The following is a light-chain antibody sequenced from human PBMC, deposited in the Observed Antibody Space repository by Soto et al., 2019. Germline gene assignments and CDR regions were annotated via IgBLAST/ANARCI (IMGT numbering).Light chain of an antibody. Sequence: EVVLTQSPGTLSLSPGERGTLSCRASQSINSAHLVWYQQKPGQAPRLLIYGASSRATGIPDRFSGSGSGTDFTLTISSMEPEDSAVYYCQHYDGSPLTFGGGTKVELK. CDR2: GAS. J-gene: IGKJ4*01. CDR1: QSINSAH. V-gene: IGKV3-20*01. CDR3: QHYDGSPLT.